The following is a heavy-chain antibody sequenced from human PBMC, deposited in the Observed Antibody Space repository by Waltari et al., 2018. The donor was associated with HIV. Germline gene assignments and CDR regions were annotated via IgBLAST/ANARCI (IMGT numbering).Heavy chain of an antibody. CDR2: ICPIFVKV. CDR1: GGTFRPYA. V-gene: IGHV1-69*01. J-gene: IGHJ6*02. Sequence: QVQLVQSGAEVKKPGSSVKISCKGSGGTFRPYAFSWVRQAPGQGLEWMGGICPIFVKVNYAHKFQGRVTITADESTSTAYMELSSLRSEDTAVYYCARALSYCGGECYSGPILIYGMEVWGQGTTVTVSS. CDR3: ARALSYCGGECYSGPILIYGMEV. D-gene: IGHD2-21*01.